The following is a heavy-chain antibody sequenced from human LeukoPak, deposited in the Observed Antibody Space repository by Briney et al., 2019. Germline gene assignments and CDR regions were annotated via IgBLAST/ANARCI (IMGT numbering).Heavy chain of an antibody. CDR2: IYREGTT. D-gene: IGHD2-15*01. CDR3: AREAYCSGSHCCTPS. CDR1: GFTVSDNY. Sequence: GGSLGVSCAASGFTVSDNYMSWVRQSPGKGLEWVSVIYREGTTYYADSVKGRFTISRDISKNTVYLHMNNLRAGDTGVYYCAREAYCSGSHCCTPSWGQGTLVTVSS. V-gene: IGHV3-66*01. J-gene: IGHJ5*02.